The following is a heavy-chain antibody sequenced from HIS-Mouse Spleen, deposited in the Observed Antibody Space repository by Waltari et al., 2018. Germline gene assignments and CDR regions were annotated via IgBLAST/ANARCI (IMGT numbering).Heavy chain of an antibody. CDR2: ISYDGSNK. CDR1: GFTFSSYA. Sequence: QVQLVESGGGVVQPGRSLRLSCAASGFTFSSYAMHWVRQAPGKGLEWVAVISYDGSNKYYADSVKGRFTISRDNSKNTLYLQMNSLRAEVTAVYYCARRYSGYDLGYWGQGTLVTVSS. V-gene: IGHV3-30*04. D-gene: IGHD5-12*01. CDR3: ARRYSGYDLGY. J-gene: IGHJ4*02.